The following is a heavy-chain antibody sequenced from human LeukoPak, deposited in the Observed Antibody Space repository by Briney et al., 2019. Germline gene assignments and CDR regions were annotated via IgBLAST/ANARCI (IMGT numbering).Heavy chain of an antibody. J-gene: IGHJ4*02. D-gene: IGHD1-26*01. CDR3: ARAPIVGATAHDY. CDR1: GYTFTSYG. Sequence: ASVKVSCKTSGYTFTSYGISWVRQAPGQGLEWMGWISGYNGDTKYAQKFQGRVSMTTDTSTSTAYMELRSLKSDDTAVYYCARAPIVGATAHDYWGQGTLVTVSS. V-gene: IGHV1-18*01. CDR2: ISGYNGDT.